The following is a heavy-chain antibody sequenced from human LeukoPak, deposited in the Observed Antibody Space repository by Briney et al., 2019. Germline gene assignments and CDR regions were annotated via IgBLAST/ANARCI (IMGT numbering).Heavy chain of an antibody. CDR2: IIPIFGTA. J-gene: IGHJ6*03. Sequence: GASVKVSCKASGYTFTSYGISWVRQAPGQGLEWMGGIIPIFGTANYAQKFQGRVTITTDESTSTAYMELSSLRSEDTAVYYCARDLGYCSSTSCPPWDYYYMDVWGKGTTVTVSS. D-gene: IGHD2-2*01. CDR3: ARDLGYCSSTSCPPWDYYYMDV. CDR1: GYTFTSYG. V-gene: IGHV1-69*05.